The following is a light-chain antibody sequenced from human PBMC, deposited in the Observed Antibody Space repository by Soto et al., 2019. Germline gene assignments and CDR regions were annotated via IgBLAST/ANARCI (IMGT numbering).Light chain of an antibody. CDR2: DTN. V-gene: IGLV7-46*01. Sequence: QAVVTQEPSLTVSPGGTVTLTCGSSPGTVTSGHYPYWFQQKPGQAPRTLIYDTNNKHSWTPARFSGSLLGGKAALTLSGAHPEDEADYYCLLSYSGARVFGGGTQLTVL. CDR1: PGTVTSGHY. CDR3: LLSYSGARV. J-gene: IGLJ3*02.